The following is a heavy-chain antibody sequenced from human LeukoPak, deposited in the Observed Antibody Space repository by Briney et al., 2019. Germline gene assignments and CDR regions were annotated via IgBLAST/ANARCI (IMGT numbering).Heavy chain of an antibody. CDR3: ASIAVAGTLYFQH. CDR1: GYTFAAYF. CDR2: INPNGGDT. V-gene: IGHV1-2*06. D-gene: IGHD6-19*01. Sequence: ASVKVSCKASGYTFAAYFIHWVRQAPGQGLEWMGRINPNGGDTNYAQKFQGRVTITADKSTSTAYMELSSLRSEDTAVYYCASIAVAGTLYFQHWGQGTLVTVSS. J-gene: IGHJ1*01.